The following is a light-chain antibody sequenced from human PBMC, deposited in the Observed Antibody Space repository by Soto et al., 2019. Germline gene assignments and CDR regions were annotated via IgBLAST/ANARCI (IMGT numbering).Light chain of an antibody. J-gene: IGKJ1*01. CDR3: MQARQTPWT. V-gene: IGKV2-28*01. Sequence: DIVMTQSPLSLPVTPGEPASISCRSSQSLLHSNGYNYLDWYLQKPGQSPQLLIYWGSNRASGVPDRFSGSGSGTDFTLKISRVEAEDVGVYYCMQARQTPWTFGQGTKVDIK. CDR2: WGS. CDR1: QSLLHSNGYNY.